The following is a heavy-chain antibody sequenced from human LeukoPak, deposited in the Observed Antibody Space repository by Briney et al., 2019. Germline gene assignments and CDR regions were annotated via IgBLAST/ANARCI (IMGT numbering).Heavy chain of an antibody. CDR2: IIPIFGTA. CDR3: AKVRDPLVPAAPGNYFDY. D-gene: IGHD2-15*01. Sequence: SVKVSCKASGGTFSSYAISWVRQAPGQGLEWMGGIIPIFGTANYAQKFQGRVTITTDESTSTAYMELSSLRSEDTAVYYCAKVRDPLVPAAPGNYFDYWGQGTLVTVSS. J-gene: IGHJ4*02. CDR1: GGTFSSYA. V-gene: IGHV1-69*05.